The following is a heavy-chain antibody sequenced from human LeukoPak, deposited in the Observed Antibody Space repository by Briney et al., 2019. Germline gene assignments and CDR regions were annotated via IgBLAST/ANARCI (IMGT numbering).Heavy chain of an antibody. CDR2: NYHSGST. CDR3: ARCQSFSSRYFCNVMDV. Sequence: SQTLSLTCTVAGGSMSSGGYGWVRIRQDPLKGLEWIAYNYHSGSTYYNPSLKSRVNISVHTSKNQFSLKLSSVTAADTAGYYCARCQSFSSRYFCNVMDVGGRGTTVTVSS. D-gene: IGHD2/OR15-2a*01. V-gene: IGHV4-31*03. J-gene: IGHJ6*02. CDR1: GGSMSSGGYG.